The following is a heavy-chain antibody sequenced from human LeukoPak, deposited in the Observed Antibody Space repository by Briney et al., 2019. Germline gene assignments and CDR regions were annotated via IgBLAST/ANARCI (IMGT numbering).Heavy chain of an antibody. CDR1: GFTFSSYA. Sequence: GGSLRLSCAASGFTFSSYAMHWVRQAPGKGLEWVAVISYDGSNKYYADSVKGRFTISRDNSKNTLYLQMNSLRAEDTAVYYCARGESSGWFVYWGPGTLVTVSS. J-gene: IGHJ4*02. D-gene: IGHD6-19*01. CDR3: ARGESSGWFVY. V-gene: IGHV3-30*04. CDR2: ISYDGSNK.